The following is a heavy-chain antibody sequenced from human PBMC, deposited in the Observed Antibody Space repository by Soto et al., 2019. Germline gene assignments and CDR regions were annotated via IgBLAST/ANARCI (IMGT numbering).Heavy chain of an antibody. V-gene: IGHV4-34*01. J-gene: IGHJ4*02. Sequence: SETLSLTCAVYGGSFSGYYWSWIRQPPGKGLEWIGEINHSGSTNYNPSLKSRVTISVDTSKNQFSLKLSSVTAADTAVYYYARARRVRYSYGYASLDYWGQGTLVTVSS. CDR3: ARARRVRYSYGYASLDY. CDR1: GGSFSGYY. CDR2: INHSGST. D-gene: IGHD5-18*01.